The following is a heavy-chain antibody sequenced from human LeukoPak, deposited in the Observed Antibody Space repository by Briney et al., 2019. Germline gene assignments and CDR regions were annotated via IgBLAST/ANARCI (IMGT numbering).Heavy chain of an antibody. CDR2: INHSGST. V-gene: IGHV4-34*01. CDR1: GGSFSGYY. Sequence: NASETLSLTCAVYGGSFSGYYWSWIRQPPGKGLEWIGEINHSGSTNYSPSLKSRVTISLDTSKNQISLKLTSVTAADTAVYYCARGPPFTVTTSYYFDFWGQGTLVTVSS. CDR3: ARGPPFTVTTSYYFDF. D-gene: IGHD4-17*01. J-gene: IGHJ4*02.